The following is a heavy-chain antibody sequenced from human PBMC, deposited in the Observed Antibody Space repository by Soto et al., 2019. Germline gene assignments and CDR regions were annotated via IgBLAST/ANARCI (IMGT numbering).Heavy chain of an antibody. Sequence: QVQLVQSGAEVKKPGASVKVSCKASGYTFTNYYIHWVRQAPGQGLEWMGIIIPTRGSTIYAQKFQGRVTLTYDTSTTTVYMELSGVRSEDTAVFYCARDLAAGDHWGQGTLVTVSS. J-gene: IGHJ4*02. V-gene: IGHV1-46*01. CDR3: ARDLAAGDH. CDR1: GYTFTNYY. CDR2: IIPTRGST. D-gene: IGHD6-13*01.